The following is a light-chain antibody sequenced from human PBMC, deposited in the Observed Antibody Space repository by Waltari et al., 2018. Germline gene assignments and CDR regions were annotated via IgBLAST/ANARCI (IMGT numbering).Light chain of an antibody. V-gene: IGKV1-39*01. Sequence: DIHVILSPSSVSPSVCHRVTLICRASKNISRDLNWYQEKPGKAPKFLIYVASSLQNGVPSRFSGSGSGTDFTLTISSLQPEDFATYFCQQSHSNPITFGGGTKVDIK. J-gene: IGKJ4*01. CDR1: KNISRD. CDR2: VAS. CDR3: QQSHSNPIT.